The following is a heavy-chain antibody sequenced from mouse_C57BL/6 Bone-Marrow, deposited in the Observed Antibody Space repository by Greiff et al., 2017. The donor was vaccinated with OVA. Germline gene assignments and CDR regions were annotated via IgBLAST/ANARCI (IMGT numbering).Heavy chain of an antibody. CDR3: ASAYYSDWYFDV. CDR1: GYTFTSYW. J-gene: IGHJ1*03. CDR2: IDPNSGGT. V-gene: IGHV1-72*01. D-gene: IGHD2-12*01. Sequence: QVQLQQPGAELVKPGASVKLSCTASGYTFTSYWMHWVQQRPERGLEWIGKIDPNSGGTKYTEKFKGKATLTVDKPSSTAYMQLSSLTSEDSAVFYCASAYYSDWYFDVWGTGTTVTVSS.